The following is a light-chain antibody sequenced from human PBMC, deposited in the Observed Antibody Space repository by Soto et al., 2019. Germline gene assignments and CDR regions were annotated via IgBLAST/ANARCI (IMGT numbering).Light chain of an antibody. CDR3: QQYYDTLIT. CDR1: QSLLYSSNNKNY. J-gene: IGKJ5*01. Sequence: DIVMTQSPDSLAVSLGERATINCKSSQSLLYSSNNKNYLAWYQQKPGQPPKLLIYWASTRESGVPDRFSGSGSGTDFTLTITSLQAEDMAVYYCQQYYDTLITFGQGTRLEIK. CDR2: WAS. V-gene: IGKV4-1*01.